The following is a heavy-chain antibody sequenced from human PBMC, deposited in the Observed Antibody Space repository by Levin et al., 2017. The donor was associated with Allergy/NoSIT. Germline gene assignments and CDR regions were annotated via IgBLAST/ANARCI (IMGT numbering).Heavy chain of an antibody. Sequence: GESLKISCAASGFTFNNYGMHWVRQAPGKGLEWVALISYDENIKYYADSVKGRFTISRDNSKNTLYLQMNSLRAEDTAMYYCAKDRRYFDSLLSWGQGTLVTVSS. J-gene: IGHJ4*02. CDR1: GFTFNNYG. D-gene: IGHD3-9*01. CDR2: ISYDENIK. CDR3: AKDRRYFDSLLS. V-gene: IGHV3-30*18.